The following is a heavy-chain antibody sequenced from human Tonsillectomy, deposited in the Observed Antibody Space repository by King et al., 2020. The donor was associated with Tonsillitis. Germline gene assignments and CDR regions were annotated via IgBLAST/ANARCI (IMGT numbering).Heavy chain of an antibody. J-gene: IGHJ4*02. CDR1: GGSFTTYY. V-gene: IGHV4-34*01. Sequence: VQLQQWGAGLLKPSETLSLSCTVYGGSFTTYYWSWIRQSPGKGLEWIGEINHSGSTEYNPSLKSRLTMSVDTSKNQFSLKLTSVTAADTAVYYCARVLHTSGYWDSWGQGTLVTVSS. CDR2: INHSGST. CDR3: ARVLHTSGYWDS. D-gene: IGHD3-22*01.